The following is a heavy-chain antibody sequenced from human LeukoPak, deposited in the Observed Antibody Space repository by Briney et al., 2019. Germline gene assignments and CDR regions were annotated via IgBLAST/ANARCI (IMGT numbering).Heavy chain of an antibody. D-gene: IGHD2-21*02. CDR2: INHSGST. CDR3: ARGPPYIVVVTGIGFFDS. CDR1: GGSFSGYY. J-gene: IGHJ4*02. V-gene: IGHV4-34*01. Sequence: SETLSLTCAVYGGSFSGYYWSWIRQPPGKGLEWIGEINHSGSTNYNPSLESRVTISVDTSKNQFSLKLSSVTAADTAVYYCARGPPYIVVVTGIGFFDSWGQGTLVTVSS.